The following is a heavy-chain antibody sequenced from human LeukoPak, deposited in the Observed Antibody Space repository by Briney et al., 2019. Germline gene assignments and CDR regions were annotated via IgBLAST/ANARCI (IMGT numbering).Heavy chain of an antibody. CDR1: GFTFSSYA. Sequence: GGSLRLSCAASGFTFSSYAMSWVRQAPGKGLEWVSAISGSGGSTYYADSVKGRFTISRDNSKNTLYLQMNSLRAEDTAVYYCAKVPCSSTSCYMYYFDYWGQGTLVTVSS. CDR3: AKVPCSSTSCYMYYFDY. J-gene: IGHJ4*02. V-gene: IGHV3-23*01. CDR2: ISGSGGST. D-gene: IGHD2-2*01.